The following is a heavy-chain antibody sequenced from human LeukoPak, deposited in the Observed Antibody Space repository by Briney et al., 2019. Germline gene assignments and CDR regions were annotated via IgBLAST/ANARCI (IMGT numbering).Heavy chain of an antibody. Sequence: ASVTVSCTASVYTFIAYYMHWVRQAPGQGLEWMGWINPNSGGTNDAHNFQGRVTMTRDTSISTAYMELSSLRSDDTAVYYCARGWELVRFDYWGQGTLVTVPS. CDR1: VYTFIAYY. J-gene: IGHJ4*02. CDR2: INPNSGGT. CDR3: ARGWELVRFDY. D-gene: IGHD1-26*01. V-gene: IGHV1-2*02.